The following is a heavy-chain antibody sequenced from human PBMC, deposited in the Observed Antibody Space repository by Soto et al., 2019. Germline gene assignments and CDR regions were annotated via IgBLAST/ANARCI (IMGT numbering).Heavy chain of an antibody. CDR1: GLTFSSYV. V-gene: IGHV3-30*03. CDR3: AREPVSDVAAASSFDF. J-gene: IGHJ4*02. Sequence: GGSLRLSCAASGLTFSSYVMHWVRQAPGKGLERVAVISDDGSNQYYTDTMKGRFTISRDNAKNSLYLQINSLRAEDTAVYYCAREPVSDVAAASSFDFWGPGTLVTVSS. CDR2: ISDDGSNQ. D-gene: IGHD6-13*01.